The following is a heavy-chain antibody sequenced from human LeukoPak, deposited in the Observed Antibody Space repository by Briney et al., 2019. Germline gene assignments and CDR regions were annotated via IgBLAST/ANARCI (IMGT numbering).Heavy chain of an antibody. J-gene: IGHJ3*02. CDR3: AISKDTAITLPMYI. D-gene: IGHD5-18*01. CDR2: IYPGDSDT. V-gene: IGHV5-51*01. CDR1: GYRFTSYW. Sequence: GASLKISCKGSGYRFTSYWIGWVRQMPGKGLGWMGIIYPGDSDTRYSPSFQGQVTISADKSISTAYLQWSSLKASDTAMYYCAISKDTAITLPMYIWGQGTMVTVSS.